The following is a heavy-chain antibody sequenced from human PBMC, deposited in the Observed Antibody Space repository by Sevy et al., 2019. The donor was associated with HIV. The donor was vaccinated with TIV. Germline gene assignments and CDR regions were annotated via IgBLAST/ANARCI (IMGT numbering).Heavy chain of an antibody. V-gene: IGHV3-30-3*01. CDR1: GFTFSSYA. D-gene: IGHD6-19*01. CDR2: ISYDGSNK. Sequence: GGSLRLSCAASGFTFSSYAMHWVRQAPGKGLEWVAVISYDGSNKYYADSVKGRFTISRDNSKNTLYLQMNSLRAEDTAVYYCARDYSSGPSDWFPAYYFDYWGQGTLVTVS. J-gene: IGHJ4*02. CDR3: ARDYSSGPSDWFPAYYFDY.